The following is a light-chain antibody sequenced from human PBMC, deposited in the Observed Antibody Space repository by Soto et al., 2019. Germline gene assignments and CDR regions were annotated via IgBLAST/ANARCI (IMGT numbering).Light chain of an antibody. CDR2: DVS. CDR1: SSDIGGYNF. V-gene: IGLV2-14*03. Sequence: QSALTQPASVSGSPGQSITISCTGTSSDIGGYNFVSWYQQHPGKAPQLMIYDVSNRPSGVSNRFSGSKSGNTASLTISGLQAEDEADYYCSSYTSSSPLVFGTGTKPTVL. J-gene: IGLJ1*01. CDR3: SSYTSSSPLV.